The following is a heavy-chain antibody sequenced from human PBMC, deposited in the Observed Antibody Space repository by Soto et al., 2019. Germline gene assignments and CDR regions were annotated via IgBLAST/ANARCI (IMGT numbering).Heavy chain of an antibody. D-gene: IGHD6-13*01. J-gene: IGHJ4*02. V-gene: IGHV1-69*13. CDR2: IIPIFGTA. CDR1: GGTFSSYA. CDR3: ARGIAAAGRIDY. Sequence: SVKVSCKASGGTFSSYAISWVRQAPGQGLEWMGGIIPIFGTANYAQKFQGRVTITADESTSTAYMELSSLRSEDTAVYYCARGIAAAGRIDYWGQGTLVTVSS.